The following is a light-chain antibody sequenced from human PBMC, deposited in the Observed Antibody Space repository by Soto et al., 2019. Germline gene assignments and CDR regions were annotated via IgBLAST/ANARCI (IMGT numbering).Light chain of an antibody. CDR2: GAS. V-gene: IGKV3-15*01. J-gene: IGKJ1*01. Sequence: EIVMTQSPATLSVSPGERASLSCRASQSVNNNLAWYQQKPGQAPRLLIYGASTRATGITARFSGSVSGSDFTLTISSLQSEDFAIYYCQQYNNWWTFGQGTKVEIK. CDR3: QQYNNWWT. CDR1: QSVNNN.